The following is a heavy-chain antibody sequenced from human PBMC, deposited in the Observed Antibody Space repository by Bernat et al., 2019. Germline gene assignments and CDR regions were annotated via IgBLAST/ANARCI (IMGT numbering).Heavy chain of an antibody. CDR3: ARFGAGDFGYCLDF. Sequence: EVLLVESGGGLVQPGGSLRLSCAVSGFSFSGYWMSWVRQAPGKGLEWLANINQDGRSTNYVDSVKGRFTISRDNARNSVFLQLNNLRVEDTAVYFCARFGAGDFGYCLDFWGQGSLVTVSS. CDR1: GFSFSGYW. V-gene: IGHV3-7*01. J-gene: IGHJ4*02. D-gene: IGHD4-17*01. CDR2: INQDGRST.